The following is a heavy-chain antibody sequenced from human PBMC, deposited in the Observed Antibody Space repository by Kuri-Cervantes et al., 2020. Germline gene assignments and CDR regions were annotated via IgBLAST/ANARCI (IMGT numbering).Heavy chain of an antibody. V-gene: IGHV1-69*05. CDR2: IIPIFGTA. Sequence: SVKVSCKASGGSFSSYTFNWVRQAPGQGLEWMGGIIPIFGTANYAQKFQGRVTITTDESTSTAYMELSSLRSEDTAVYYCARQAYDSSGYYYSFDIWGQGTMVTVSS. CDR1: GGSFSSYT. CDR3: ARQAYDSSGYYYSFDI. D-gene: IGHD3-22*01. J-gene: IGHJ3*02.